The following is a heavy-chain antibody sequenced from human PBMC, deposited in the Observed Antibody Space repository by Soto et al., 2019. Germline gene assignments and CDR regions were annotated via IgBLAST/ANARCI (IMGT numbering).Heavy chain of an antibody. CDR3: ARDGRYYYDSSGPLDY. CDR1: GFTFSSYA. D-gene: IGHD3-22*01. CDR2: ISYDGSNK. Sequence: VGSLRLSCAASGFTFSSYAMHWVRQAPGKGLEWVAVISYDGSNKYYADSVKDRFTISRDNSKNTLYLQMNSLRAEDTAVYYCARDGRYYYDSSGPLDYWGQGTLVTVSS. J-gene: IGHJ4*02. V-gene: IGHV3-30-3*01.